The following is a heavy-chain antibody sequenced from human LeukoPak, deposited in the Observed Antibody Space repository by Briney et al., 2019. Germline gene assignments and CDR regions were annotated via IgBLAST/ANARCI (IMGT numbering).Heavy chain of an antibody. D-gene: IGHD6-19*01. CDR3: ARNQWLVRGFDY. CDR1: GYTFTGYY. J-gene: IGHJ4*02. V-gene: IGHV1-46*01. CDR2: INPSGGST. Sequence: ASVKVSCKASGYTFTGYYMHWVRQAPGQGLEWMGIINPSGGSTSYAQKFQGRVTMTRDMSTSTVYMELSSLRSEDTAVYYCARNQWLVRGFDYWGQGTLVTVSS.